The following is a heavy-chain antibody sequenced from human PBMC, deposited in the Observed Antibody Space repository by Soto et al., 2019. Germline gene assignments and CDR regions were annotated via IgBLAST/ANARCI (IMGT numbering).Heavy chain of an antibody. J-gene: IGHJ4*02. D-gene: IGHD2-8*01. V-gene: IGHV3-23*01. CDR1: GFTFSSFA. CDR3: ANVRG. CDR2: SSGTGVNT. Sequence: EVHLLESGGGLVQPGGSLSLSCAGSGFTFSSFAMNWVRQAPGKGLEWVSASSGTGVNTYYADSVRGRFTVSRDNSKNTMFLQMNNLRAEDTAVYYCANVRGWGQGTLVTVSP.